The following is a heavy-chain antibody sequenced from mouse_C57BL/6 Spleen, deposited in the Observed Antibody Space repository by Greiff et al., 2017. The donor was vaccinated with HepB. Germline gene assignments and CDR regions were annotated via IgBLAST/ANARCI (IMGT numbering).Heavy chain of an antibody. V-gene: IGHV1-4*01. CDR3: ARSSYDGYPFDY. CDR2: INPSSGYT. CDR1: GYTFTSYT. Sequence: VQLQQPGTELARPGASVKMSCKASGYTFTSYTMHWVKQRPGQGLEWIGYINPSSGYTKYNQKFKDKATLTADKSSSTAYMQLSSLTSEDSAVYYCARSSYDGYPFDYWGQGTTLTVSS. J-gene: IGHJ2*01. D-gene: IGHD2-3*01.